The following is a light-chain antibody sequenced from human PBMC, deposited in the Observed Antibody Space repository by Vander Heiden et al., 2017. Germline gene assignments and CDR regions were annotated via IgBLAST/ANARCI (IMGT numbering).Light chain of an antibody. J-gene: IGLJ2*01. CDR3: AAWDDSLSVV. Sequence: QSVLTQPPSASGTPGQRVTISCSGSSSNVGSNSVYWYQPLPGTAPKLLIYRDFQRPSGVPDRFSASKSGTSASLAISGLRSEDEAHYYCAAWDDSLSVVFGGGTKLTVL. CDR1: SSNVGSNS. V-gene: IGLV1-47*01. CDR2: RDF.